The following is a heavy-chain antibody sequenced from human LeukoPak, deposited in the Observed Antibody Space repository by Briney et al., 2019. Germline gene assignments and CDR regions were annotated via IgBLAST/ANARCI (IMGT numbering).Heavy chain of an antibody. CDR2: INAGSGNT. V-gene: IGHV1-3*03. D-gene: IGHD6-19*01. CDR3: ARGIAVAMSWFDP. J-gene: IGHJ5*02. Sequence: ASVKVSCKASGYTFTSYAIRWVRQAPGQRLEWMGWINAGSGNTKYLEEFQGRVTITRDTAASTAYMELSSLRSEDMAVYYCARGIAVAMSWFDPWGQGTLVTVSS. CDR1: GYTFTSYA.